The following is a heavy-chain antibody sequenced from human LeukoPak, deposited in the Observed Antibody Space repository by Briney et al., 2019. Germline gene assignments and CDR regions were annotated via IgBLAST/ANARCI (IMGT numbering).Heavy chain of an antibody. J-gene: IGHJ6*02. D-gene: IGHD2-21*02. Sequence: WASVKVSCKTSGYTFTSYGISWVRQAPGQGLEWMGCISGYSGDTHYAHNLQDRVTITTDTSTSTPYMEVKSLRSDDTAVYYCARAGADSAAYFYSAMDVWGQGTTVTVSS. CDR3: ARAGADSAAYFYSAMDV. CDR2: ISGYSGDT. V-gene: IGHV1-18*01. CDR1: GYTFTSYG.